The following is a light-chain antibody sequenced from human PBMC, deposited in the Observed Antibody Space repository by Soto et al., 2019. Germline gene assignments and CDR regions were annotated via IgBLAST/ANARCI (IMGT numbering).Light chain of an antibody. Sequence: EIFMPQSPATLSVTRWEIATLSCRASQSVNIYLAWYQQKPGQAPRLLIFGASYRATGIPARFSGSGSGTEFNLTISSLQSEDFAVYFCQQYDDWLRLTFGGGTKVDIK. CDR3: QQYDDWLRLT. J-gene: IGKJ4*01. V-gene: IGKV3D-15*01. CDR1: QSVNIY. CDR2: GAS.